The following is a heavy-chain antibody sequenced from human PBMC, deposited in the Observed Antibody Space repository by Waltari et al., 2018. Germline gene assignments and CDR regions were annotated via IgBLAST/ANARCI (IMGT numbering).Heavy chain of an antibody. J-gene: IGHJ4*02. CDR2: IIPIVGTA. CDR1: GGTFRSYA. V-gene: IGHV1-69*11. CDR3: ARDLTGSSFEY. Sequence: QVQLVQSGAAVKKPGSSVKVPCKASGGTFRSYASRWVRPAPGRGLEWMGRIIPIVGTANYSQNFQGRVTITADESTSTAYMELSSLRSEDTAVYYCARDLTGSSFEYWGQGTLVTVSS.